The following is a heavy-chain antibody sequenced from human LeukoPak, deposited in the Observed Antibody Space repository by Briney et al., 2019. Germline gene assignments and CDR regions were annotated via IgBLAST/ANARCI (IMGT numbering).Heavy chain of an antibody. D-gene: IGHD3-10*01. V-gene: IGHV3-53*01. CDR3: ARDRGGVSWWYGSGDAFDI. Sequence: GGSLRLSCAASGFTVSSNYMSWVRQAPGKGLEWVSVIYSDGSTYYADSVKGRFTVSRDNSKNTLYFQMNSLRAEDTAVYYCARDRGGVSWWYGSGDAFDIWGQGTMVTVSS. CDR1: GFTVSSNY. CDR2: IYSDGST. J-gene: IGHJ3*02.